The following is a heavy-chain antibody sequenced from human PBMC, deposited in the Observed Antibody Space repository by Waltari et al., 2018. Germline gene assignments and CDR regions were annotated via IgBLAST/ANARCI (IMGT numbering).Heavy chain of an antibody. Sequence: QVQLVESGGGVVQPGRSLRLSCAASGFTFSSYAMHWVRQAPGTGLEWVAVISYDGSNKYYADSVKGRFTISRDNSKNTLYLQMNSLRAEDTAVYYCARQDGGGDDNYYYYGMDVWGQGTTVTVSS. CDR2: ISYDGSNK. D-gene: IGHD2-21*02. V-gene: IGHV3-30-3*01. J-gene: IGHJ6*02. CDR1: GFTFSSYA. CDR3: ARQDGGGDDNYYYYGMDV.